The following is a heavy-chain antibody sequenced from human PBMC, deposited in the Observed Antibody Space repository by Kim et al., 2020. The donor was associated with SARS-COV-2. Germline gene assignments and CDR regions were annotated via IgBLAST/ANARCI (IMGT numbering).Heavy chain of an antibody. J-gene: IGHJ6*02. Sequence: VQGRFTISRDNAKNSLYLQMNSLRAEDTAVYYCARARGIAAAANYYGMDVWGQGTTVTVSS. D-gene: IGHD6-13*01. CDR3: ARARGIAAAANYYGMDV. V-gene: IGHV3-11*06.